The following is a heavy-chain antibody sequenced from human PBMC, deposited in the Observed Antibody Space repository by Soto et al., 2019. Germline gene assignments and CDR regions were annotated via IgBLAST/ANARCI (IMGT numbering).Heavy chain of an antibody. Sequence: QVQLQQWGAGLLKPSETLSLTCAVYGGSFSGYYWSWIRQPPGKGLEWIGEINHSGSTNYNPSLKSRVTISVDTSKNQFSLKLSSVTAADTAVYYCARVTSYGDPRSYYYYYYIDVWGKGTTVTVSS. D-gene: IGHD4-17*01. CDR2: INHSGST. J-gene: IGHJ6*03. CDR1: GGSFSGYY. V-gene: IGHV4-34*01. CDR3: ARVTSYGDPRSYYYYYYIDV.